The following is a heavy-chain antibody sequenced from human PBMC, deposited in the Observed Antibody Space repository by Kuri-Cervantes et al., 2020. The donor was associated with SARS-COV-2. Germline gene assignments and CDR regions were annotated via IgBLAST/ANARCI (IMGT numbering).Heavy chain of an antibody. J-gene: IGHJ6*02. CDR1: GGSISTYY. CDR3: ARGTVGAPGGGMDV. Sequence: SETLSLTCTVSGGSISTYYWSWIRQPPGKGLEWIGYLYYSGSTNYNPSLKSRVTISLDTSKNQFSLKLSSVTAADTAVYYCARGTVGAPGGGMDVWGQGTTVTVSS. V-gene: IGHV4-59*01. D-gene: IGHD1-26*01. CDR2: LYYSGST.